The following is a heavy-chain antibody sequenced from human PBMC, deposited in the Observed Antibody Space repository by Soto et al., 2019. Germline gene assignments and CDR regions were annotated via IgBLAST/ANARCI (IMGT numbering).Heavy chain of an antibody. CDR1: GGSISSYY. CDR3: ARRYGVYFDY. Sequence: SETLSLTCTVSGGSISSYYWSWIRQPPGKGLEWIGYIYYSGSTNYNPSLKSRITISVDTSKNQFSLKLSSVTAADTAVYYCARRYGVYFDYWGQGTLVTVSS. D-gene: IGHD4-17*01. CDR2: IYYSGST. V-gene: IGHV4-59*08. J-gene: IGHJ4*02.